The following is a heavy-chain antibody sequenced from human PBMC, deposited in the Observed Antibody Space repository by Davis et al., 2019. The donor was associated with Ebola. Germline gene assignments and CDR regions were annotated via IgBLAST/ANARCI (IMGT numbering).Heavy chain of an antibody. D-gene: IGHD3-10*01. CDR1: GGFISSGGHY. CDR2: IYYSGST. J-gene: IGHJ4*02. Sequence: SETLSLTCTVSGGFISSGGHYWSWTRPHPGKGLEWIGYIYYSGSTYYNPSLKSRITMSVDTSKNQFSLKLSSVTAADTAVYYCARDRSAVREWAYFDYWGQGTLVTVSS. CDR3: ARDRSAVREWAYFDY. V-gene: IGHV4-31*03.